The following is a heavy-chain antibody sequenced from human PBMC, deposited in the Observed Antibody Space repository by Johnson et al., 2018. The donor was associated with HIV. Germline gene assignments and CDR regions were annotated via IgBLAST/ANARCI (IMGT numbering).Heavy chain of an antibody. CDR3: ALSGGAAAYDAFDI. Sequence: VQLVESGGGLVQPGGSLRLSCAASAFTFSRYWMSWVRQAPGKGLEWVANIKQDGSEKYYVDSVKGRFTISRDNAKNSLYLQMNRLRAEDTAVYYCALSGGAAAYDAFDIWGQGTMVTVSS. D-gene: IGHD6-13*01. J-gene: IGHJ3*02. CDR1: AFTFSRYW. CDR2: IKQDGSEK. V-gene: IGHV3-7*01.